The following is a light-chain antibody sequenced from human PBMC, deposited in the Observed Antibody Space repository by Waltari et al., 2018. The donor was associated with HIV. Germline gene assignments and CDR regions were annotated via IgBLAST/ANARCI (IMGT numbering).Light chain of an antibody. CDR1: QSVASKY. CDR3: QQHGTSPRT. J-gene: IGKJ1*01. CDR2: GAS. Sequence: EIVLTQSPGTLSLSPGERATLSCRASQSVASKYFAWYQQKPGQAPRVVSFGASSRATGIPDRFSGSGSGTDFTLTISRLEPEDFAVYYCQQHGTSPRTFGQGTKVEIK. V-gene: IGKV3-20*01.